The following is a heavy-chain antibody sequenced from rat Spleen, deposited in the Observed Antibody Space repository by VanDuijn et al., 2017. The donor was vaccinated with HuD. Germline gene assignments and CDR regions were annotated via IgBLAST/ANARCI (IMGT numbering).Heavy chain of an antibody. V-gene: IGHV5-17*01. J-gene: IGHJ1*01. D-gene: IGHD3-4*01. CDR1: GFTFREYA. CDR2: ILYDGSST. CDR3: ARHPQLGTYWYFDF. Sequence: EVQLVESGGGLVQPGRSLKLSCAASGFTFREYAMAWVRQAPKKGLEWVATILYDGSSTYYRDSVKGRFTISRDRTKNTLYLQMDSLVSEDTATYYCARHPQLGTYWYFDFWCPGTMVTVSS.